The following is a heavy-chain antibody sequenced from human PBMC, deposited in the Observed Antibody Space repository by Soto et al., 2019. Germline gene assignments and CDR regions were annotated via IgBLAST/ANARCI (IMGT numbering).Heavy chain of an antibody. CDR1: GGSVSSGTHY. CDR3: ARDTHDYGIHAGGIDV. J-gene: IGHJ6*02. Sequence: QVQLQESGPGLVKPSETLSLTCSVSGGSVSSGTHYWSWIRQPPGKGLEWIGYIYYTGTTKYNPSHKSRTSTLVDTSKMQFSPTMSSVTAADTALYYCARDTHDYGIHAGGIDVCGHGTTFTVAS. CDR2: IYYTGTT. V-gene: IGHV4-61*01. D-gene: IGHD3-10*01.